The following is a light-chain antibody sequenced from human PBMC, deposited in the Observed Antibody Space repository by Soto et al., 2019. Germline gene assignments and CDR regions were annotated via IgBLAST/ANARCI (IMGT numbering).Light chain of an antibody. Sequence: SYELTQPPSVSVSPGQTARITCSGDKLGEKFACWYQQKPGQSPVVVIYEDRKRPSAIPERFSGSNSGNTATLTISGTEAMDEADYYCQTWDNSTVVFGGGTKLTFL. CDR1: KLGEKF. J-gene: IGLJ2*01. V-gene: IGLV3-1*01. CDR3: QTWDNSTVV. CDR2: EDR.